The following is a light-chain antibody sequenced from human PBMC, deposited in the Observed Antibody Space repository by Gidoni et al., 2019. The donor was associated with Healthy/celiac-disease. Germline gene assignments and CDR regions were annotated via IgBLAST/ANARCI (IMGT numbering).Light chain of an antibody. V-gene: IGKV3-11*01. CDR1: QSVSSY. CDR3: QQRSNWPIT. J-gene: IGKJ5*01. CDR2: EAS. Sequence: EIVLTQSPATLSLSPGERATLSCRASQSVSSYLAWYQQKPGQAPRLLIYEASTRATGIPARFSGSGSGTDFTLTISSLEPEDVAVYYCQQRSNWPITFGQGTRLEIK.